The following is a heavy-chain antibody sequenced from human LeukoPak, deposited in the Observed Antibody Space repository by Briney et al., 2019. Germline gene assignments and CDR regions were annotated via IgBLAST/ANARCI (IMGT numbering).Heavy chain of an antibody. J-gene: IGHJ4*02. D-gene: IGHD3-16*01. V-gene: IGHV3-23*01. CDR2: ISSGGDRT. CDR1: GFIFSYYA. CDR3: TREAIATGYAYD. Sequence: GGTLRLSCAAPGFIFSYYALSLVRQAAGKGLEWVSAISSGGDRTYYADSVTGRFTISRDNSKNMLFLQMSSLRAEDAAMYYCTREAIATGYAYDWGQGTLVTVFS.